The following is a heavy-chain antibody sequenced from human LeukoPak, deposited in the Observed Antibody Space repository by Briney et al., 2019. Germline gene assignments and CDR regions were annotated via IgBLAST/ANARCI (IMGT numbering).Heavy chain of an antibody. CDR3: ARDGNYYDSSGYYGY. CDR1: GFTFSSYS. Sequence: PGGSLRLSCAASGFTFSSYSMNWVRRAPGKGLEWVSSISSSSGYIYYADSVKGRFTISRDNAKNSLYLQMNSLRAEDTAVYYCARDGNYYDSSGYYGYWGQGTLVTVSS. D-gene: IGHD3-22*01. V-gene: IGHV3-21*01. J-gene: IGHJ4*02. CDR2: ISSSSGYI.